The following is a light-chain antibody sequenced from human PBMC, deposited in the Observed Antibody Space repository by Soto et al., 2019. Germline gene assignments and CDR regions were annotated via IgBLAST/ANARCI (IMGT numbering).Light chain of an antibody. V-gene: IGLV7-46*01. CDR3: LLTFRGAWV. Sequence: QAVVTQDPSLTVSPGGTVTITCASSTGAVTSCHYVSWYQQKPGQAPRILIFDTSNRHSWTPARFSGSLLGGQAALTLSGAQPEDEAEYYCLLTFRGAWVFGGGPQLTVL. CDR1: TGAVTSCHY. CDR2: DTS. J-gene: IGLJ3*02.